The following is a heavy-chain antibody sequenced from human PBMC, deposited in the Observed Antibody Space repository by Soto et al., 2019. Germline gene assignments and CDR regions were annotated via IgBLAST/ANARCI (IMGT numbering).Heavy chain of an antibody. D-gene: IGHD2-15*01. V-gene: IGHV1-46*01. CDR3: APDRGGLLYFFDS. CDR1: GDTFTNYN. CDR2: INPSGSSA. Sequence: QVHLVQSGAEVKRPGASVKVSCKASGDTFTNYNMNWVRQAPGQGLEWMGIINPSGSSATYAQKFQGRVTLTRDTSTSTVYMELSSLRSEDTAVYYCAPDRGGLLYFFDSWGQGTLVTVSS. J-gene: IGHJ4*02.